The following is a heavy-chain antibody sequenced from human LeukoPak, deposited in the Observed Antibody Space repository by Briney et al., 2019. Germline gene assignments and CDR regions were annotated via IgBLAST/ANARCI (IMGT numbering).Heavy chain of an antibody. V-gene: IGHV3-74*01. CDR2: LNEDGGIT. CDR1: GYSFSSFW. CDR3: TRDIGGRWAD. J-gene: IGHJ4*02. Sequence: TGGSLRLSCEGSGYSFSSFWMHWVRQAPGEGLVWVSRLNEDGGITNYADFAKGRFTISRDNARNTLYLQMNSLSADDTAVYYCTRDIGGRWADWGQGALVT. D-gene: IGHD3-16*01.